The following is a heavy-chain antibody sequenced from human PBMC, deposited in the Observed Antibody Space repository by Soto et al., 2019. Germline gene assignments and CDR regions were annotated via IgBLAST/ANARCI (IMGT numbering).Heavy chain of an antibody. CDR1: GYTFTGYY. D-gene: IGHD3-10*01. CDR3: ERVLLWFGELFDYYFYGMDV. V-gene: IGHV1-2*02. CDR2: INPNSGGT. Sequence: ASVKVSCKASGYTFTGYYMHWVRQAPGQGLEWMGWINPNSGGTNYAQKFQGRVTMARDTSISTAYMELSRLRSDDTAVYYCERVLLWFGELFDYYFYGMDVWGQGTTVTVSS. J-gene: IGHJ6*02.